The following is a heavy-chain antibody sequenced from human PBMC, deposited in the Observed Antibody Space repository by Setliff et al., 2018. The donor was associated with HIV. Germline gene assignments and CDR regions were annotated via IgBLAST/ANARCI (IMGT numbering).Heavy chain of an antibody. CDR3: AREGRGDPAVATTRIDY. Sequence: LSLTCSVSGDSMGSGSYFWGWIRQTPGKGLEWIGNIYYTGFAYYNPSLKSRVTISLDTSKTHFYLNLTSVTDADTAVYFCAREGRGDPAVATTRIDYWGQGKLVTVSS. D-gene: IGHD1-1*01. V-gene: IGHV4-39*02. CDR1: GDSMGSGSYF. J-gene: IGHJ4*02. CDR2: IYYTGFA.